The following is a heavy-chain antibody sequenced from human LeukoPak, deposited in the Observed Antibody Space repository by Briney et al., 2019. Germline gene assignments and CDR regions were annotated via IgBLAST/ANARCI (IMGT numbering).Heavy chain of an antibody. V-gene: IGHV4-30-2*01. CDR2: IYHSGST. CDR3: ARTGTGTTLSYYYYMDV. J-gene: IGHJ6*03. D-gene: IGHD1-7*01. CDR1: GGSISSGGYY. Sequence: SQTLSLTCTVSGGSISSGGYYWSWIRQPPGKGLEWIGYIYHSGSTYYNPSLKSRVTISVDRSKNQFSLKLSSVTAADTAVYYCARTGTGTTLSYYYYMDVWGKGTTVTVSS.